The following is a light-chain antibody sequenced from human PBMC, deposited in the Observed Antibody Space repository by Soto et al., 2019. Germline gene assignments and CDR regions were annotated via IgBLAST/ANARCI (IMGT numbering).Light chain of an antibody. J-gene: IGLJ3*02. CDR1: SSDVGGYNY. CDR2: DVS. V-gene: IGLV2-14*01. CDR3: SSYTGSSTLV. Sequence: QSVLTQPASVSGSPGQSITISCTGTSSDVGGYNYVSWYQQHPGKAPKLMIYDVSNRPSGVSNRFSGTKSGNTASLSISGSQAEDEAVYYCSSYTGSSTLVFGGGTKLTVL.